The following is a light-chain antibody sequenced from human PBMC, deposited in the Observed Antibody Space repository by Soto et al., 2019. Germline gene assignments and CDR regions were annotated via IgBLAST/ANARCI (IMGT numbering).Light chain of an antibody. Sequence: EVVLTQSPATLSLSPGERATLSCRASQSVSTYLAWYQHKPGQAPRLLIYDASIRATGTPARFSGGGSGTDFTLTISSLAPEDLAVSYCPHRSHWPPGATFGGGTKVEIK. CDR1: QSVSTY. J-gene: IGKJ4*01. V-gene: IGKV3-11*01. CDR2: DAS. CDR3: PHRSHWPPGAT.